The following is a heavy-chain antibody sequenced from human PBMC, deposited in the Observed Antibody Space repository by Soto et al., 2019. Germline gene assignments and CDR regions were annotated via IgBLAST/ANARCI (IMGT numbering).Heavy chain of an antibody. CDR2: ITSSSSYI. CDR3: VRARSTDSRPDY. Sequence: PGGSLRLSCAASGFTFSLYSMIWVRQAPGKGLEWVASITSSSSYIYYEDSLKGRFTISRDNAKNSLFLQLDSLRAEDTAEYFCVRARSTDSRPDYWGQGTLVTVSS. D-gene: IGHD3-22*01. J-gene: IGHJ4*02. CDR1: GFTFSLYS. V-gene: IGHV3-21*01.